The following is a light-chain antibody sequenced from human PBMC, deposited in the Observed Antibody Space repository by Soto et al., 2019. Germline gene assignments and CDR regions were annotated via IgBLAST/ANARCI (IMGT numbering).Light chain of an antibody. Sequence: DIQMTQSPSALSASVGDRVTITCQASQTISSYLNWYQHKTGKVPKLLIYATSSLQSGVPSRFSGSGSGTDFTLTISRLQPEDFATYYCQHSYSSPPTFGQGTKVDI. CDR2: ATS. CDR1: QTISSY. V-gene: IGKV1-39*01. J-gene: IGKJ1*01. CDR3: QHSYSSPPT.